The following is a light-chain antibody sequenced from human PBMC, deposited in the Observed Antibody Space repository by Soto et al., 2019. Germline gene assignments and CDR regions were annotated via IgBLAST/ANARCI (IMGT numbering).Light chain of an antibody. J-gene: IGKJ1*01. CDR2: AAS. Sequence: DIQMTQSPSSLSAFVGDRVTITCRASQGISNYLAWYQQKPGKVPKLLIYAASTLRSGVPSRFSGSGSGTDFTLTISSLQPEDVATYYCQKYNSAPLTFGQGTKVEIK. CDR1: QGISNY. CDR3: QKYNSAPLT. V-gene: IGKV1-27*01.